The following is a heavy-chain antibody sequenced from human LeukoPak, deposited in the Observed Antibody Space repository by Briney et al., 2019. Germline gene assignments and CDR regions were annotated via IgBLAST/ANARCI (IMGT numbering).Heavy chain of an antibody. CDR1: GDSINSYY. V-gene: IGHV4-59*01. Sequence: SETLSLTCTVSGDSINSYYWSWIRQPRGKGLEWIGYIYYSGSTNYNPSLKSRVTISVDTSKNQFSLKLSSVTAADTAVYYCAREGATDWFDPWGQGTLVTVSS. CDR2: IYYSGST. J-gene: IGHJ5*02. D-gene: IGHD1-26*01. CDR3: AREGATDWFDP.